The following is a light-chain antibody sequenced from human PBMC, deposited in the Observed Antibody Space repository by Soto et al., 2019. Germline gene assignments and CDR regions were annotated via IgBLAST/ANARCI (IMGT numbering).Light chain of an antibody. J-gene: IGKJ2*01. Sequence: EIVMTQSPATLSVSPGERASLSCRASQSVGSNLAWYQQTAGQAPRLLIYGASTRATGIPARFSGSGSGTEFTLPFSSMQSEDFAVYSFHQYTNWPYTFGQGTKLEIK. V-gene: IGKV3-15*01. CDR1: QSVGSN. CDR3: HQYTNWPYT. CDR2: GAS.